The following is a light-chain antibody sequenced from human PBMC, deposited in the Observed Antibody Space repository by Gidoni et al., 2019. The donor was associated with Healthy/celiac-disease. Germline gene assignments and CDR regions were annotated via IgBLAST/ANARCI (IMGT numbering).Light chain of an antibody. CDR2: GAS. CDR3: QQYGSSPDT. CDR1: QSVNSNY. J-gene: IGKJ1*01. V-gene: IGKV3-20*01. Sequence: EIVLTQSPGTLSLSPGERATPPCRASQSVNSNYLAWYQQKPGQAPRLLIYGASSRATGIPDRFSGSGSGTDFTRTISRLEPEDFAVYYCQQYGSSPDTFGQGTKVEIK.